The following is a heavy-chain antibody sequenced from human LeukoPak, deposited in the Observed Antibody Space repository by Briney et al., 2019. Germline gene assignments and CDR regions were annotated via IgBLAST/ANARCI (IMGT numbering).Heavy chain of an antibody. CDR1: RFTVSSSY. CDR2: IDGGGYT. Sequence: GGSLRLSCAASRFTVSSSYMNWVRQAPGKGLEWVSLIDGGGYTYYADSVKGRFTISRDNSKNTLYLQMSSLRVEDTAVYYCARGGSGWYAFDSWGQGTLVTVSS. V-gene: IGHV3-66*01. CDR3: ARGGSGWYAFDS. D-gene: IGHD6-19*01. J-gene: IGHJ4*02.